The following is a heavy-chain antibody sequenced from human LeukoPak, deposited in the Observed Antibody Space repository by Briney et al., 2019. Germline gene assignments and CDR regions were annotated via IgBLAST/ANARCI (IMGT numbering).Heavy chain of an antibody. Sequence: GGSLRLSRAASGFTFSSYAMSWVRQAPGKGLEWVSAISGSGGSTYYADSVKGRFTISRDNSKNTLYLQMNSLRAEDTAVYYCAKVAVGEYCSSTSCKGYYFDYWGQGTLVTVSS. V-gene: IGHV3-23*01. D-gene: IGHD2-2*01. CDR1: GFTFSSYA. CDR2: ISGSGGST. J-gene: IGHJ4*02. CDR3: AKVAVGEYCSSTSCKGYYFDY.